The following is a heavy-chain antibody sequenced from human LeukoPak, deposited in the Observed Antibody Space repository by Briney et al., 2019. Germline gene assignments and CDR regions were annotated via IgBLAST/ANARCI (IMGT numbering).Heavy chain of an antibody. Sequence: SETLSLTCAVYGGSFSGYYWSWIRQPPGKGLEWIGEINHRGSTNYNPSLKSRVTISVDTSKNQFSLKLSSVTAADTAVYYCASSGSYIWGQGTLVTVSS. CDR1: GGSFSGYY. CDR2: INHRGST. D-gene: IGHD3-10*01. CDR3: ASSGSYI. V-gene: IGHV4-34*01. J-gene: IGHJ4*02.